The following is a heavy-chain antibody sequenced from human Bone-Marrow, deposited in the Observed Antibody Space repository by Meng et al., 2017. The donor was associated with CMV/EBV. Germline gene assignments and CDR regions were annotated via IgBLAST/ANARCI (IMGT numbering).Heavy chain of an antibody. D-gene: IGHD3-3*01. CDR3: TRDGDFWSGYLLAGMDV. V-gene: IGHV3-49*04. J-gene: IGHJ6*02. CDR2: IRSKAYGGTT. CDR1: GFTFGDYA. Sequence: GESLKISCTASGFTFGDYAMSWVRQAPGKGLEWVGFIRSKAYGGTTEYAASVKGRFTISRDDSKSIAYLQMNSLKTEDTVVYYCTRDGDFWSGYLLAGMDVWGQGTTVTVSS.